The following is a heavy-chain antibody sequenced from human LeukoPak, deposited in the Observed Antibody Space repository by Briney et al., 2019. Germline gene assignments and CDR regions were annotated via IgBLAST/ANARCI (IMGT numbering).Heavy chain of an antibody. V-gene: IGHV3-23*01. J-gene: IGHJ3*02. Sequence: GGSLRLSCAASGFTFSSSAMSWVRQAPGKGLEWVSSISGSGSGGSTYYADSVKGRFTISRDNSMNTLYLQMHSLRAEDSSIYYCVKDVLFAVGDAVGIWGQGTMVAVS. CDR3: VKDVLFAVGDAVGI. CDR1: GFTFSSSA. CDR2: ISGSGSGGST. D-gene: IGHD3-10*02.